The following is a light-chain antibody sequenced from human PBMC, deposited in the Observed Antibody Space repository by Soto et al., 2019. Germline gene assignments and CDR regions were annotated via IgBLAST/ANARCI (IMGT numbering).Light chain of an antibody. CDR1: YSDVGAYDY. CDR2: DVS. J-gene: IGLJ3*02. CDR3: SSYTKSDSWV. Sequence: QSVLAQPASVSGSPGQSIIVSCTGTYSDVGAYDYVSWYQQRPGKAPKLMIYDVSNRPSGVSNRFSGSKSGNTASLSISGLQADDDADYYCSSYTKSDSWVFGGGTKLTVL. V-gene: IGLV2-14*01.